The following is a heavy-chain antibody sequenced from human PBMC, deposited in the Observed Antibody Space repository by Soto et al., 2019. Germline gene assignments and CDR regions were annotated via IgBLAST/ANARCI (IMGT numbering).Heavy chain of an antibody. Sequence: SETLSLTCSVSGGPISSRNYYWGWVRRAPGRGPEWIGNIFHNGSTDYNPSLQSRVTISVDTSKNQFSLKLSSVTAADTAVYYCAARHLVVPAARGAFDIWGQGTMVTVS. CDR1: GGPISSRNYY. D-gene: IGHD2-2*01. J-gene: IGHJ3*02. CDR3: AARHLVVPAARGAFDI. V-gene: IGHV4-39*07. CDR2: IFHNGST.